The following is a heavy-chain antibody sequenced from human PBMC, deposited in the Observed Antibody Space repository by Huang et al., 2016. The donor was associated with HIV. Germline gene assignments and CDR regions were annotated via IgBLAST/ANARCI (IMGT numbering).Heavy chain of an antibody. V-gene: IGHV3-7*01. CDR3: ATKTAAMDI. Sequence: FRFGAYWMSWVRQSPGKGLEWVANIKQDEREKYYVDSVKGRFNISRDNAKKVLFLEMNNVRVEDTATYYCATKTAAMDIWGQGTTVTVS. CDR1: FRFGAYW. CDR2: IKQDEREK. J-gene: IGHJ6*02. D-gene: IGHD1-7*01.